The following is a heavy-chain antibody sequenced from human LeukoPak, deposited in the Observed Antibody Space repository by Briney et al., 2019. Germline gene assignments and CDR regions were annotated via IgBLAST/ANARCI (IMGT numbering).Heavy chain of an antibody. J-gene: IGHJ4*02. CDR1: GFTFSSYS. Sequence: GGSLRLSCAASGFTFSSYSMNWVRQAPGKGLEWVSYISSSSSTIYYADSVKGRFTISRDNAKNSLYLQMNSLRAEDTAVYYCARDSPLMGYWGQGTLVTVSS. V-gene: IGHV3-48*01. CDR2: ISSSSSTI. D-gene: IGHD3-10*01. CDR3: ARDSPLMGY.